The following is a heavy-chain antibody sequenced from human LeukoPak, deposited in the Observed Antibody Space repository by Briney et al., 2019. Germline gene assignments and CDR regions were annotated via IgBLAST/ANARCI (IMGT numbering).Heavy chain of an antibody. J-gene: IGHJ6*02. CDR1: VGSISSGNW. D-gene: IGHD2-2*02. CDR2: VDHNVTH. CDR3: ATAAILRGKGGEHYRYGMDV. Sequence: PPGTLSLTPAVSVGSISSGNWWTWVRQSPGKGLEWIGEVDHNVTHNPNPSLKSRVTISSDTTNNHSSPQMTSVTSPDTALYYSATAAILRGKGGEHYRYGMDVWGQGTTVIVSS. V-gene: IGHV4-4*03.